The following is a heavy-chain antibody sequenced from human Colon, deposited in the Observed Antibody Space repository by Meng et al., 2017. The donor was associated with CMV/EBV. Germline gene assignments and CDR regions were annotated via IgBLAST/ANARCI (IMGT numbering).Heavy chain of an antibody. CDR3: ARELARGGY. Sequence: VQRWESVAGVKKPGGSVKVSCKPSGYTFTNFGISWVRQAPGQGLEGMAYISPYNGDTNYAQRFQGRVALTTDTSTSTVYMELGSLTSDDTAMYYCARELARGGYWGQGTLVTVSS. CDR2: ISPYNGDT. V-gene: IGHV1-18*01. J-gene: IGHJ4*02. CDR1: GYTFTNFG.